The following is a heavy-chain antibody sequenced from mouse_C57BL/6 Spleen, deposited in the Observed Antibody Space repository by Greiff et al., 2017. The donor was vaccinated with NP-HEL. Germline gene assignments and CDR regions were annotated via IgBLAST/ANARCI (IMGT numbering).Heavy chain of an antibody. D-gene: IGHD2-1*01. CDR1: GFTFSSYT. J-gene: IGHJ4*01. Sequence: DVQLVESGGGLVKPGGSLKLSCAASGFTFSSYTMSWVRQTPEKRLEWVATISGGGGNTYYPDSVKGRFTISRDNAKNTLYLQMSSLRSEDTALYYCATSTMVPIYYAMDYWGQGTSVTVSS. CDR3: ATSTMVPIYYAMDY. CDR2: ISGGGGNT. V-gene: IGHV5-9*01.